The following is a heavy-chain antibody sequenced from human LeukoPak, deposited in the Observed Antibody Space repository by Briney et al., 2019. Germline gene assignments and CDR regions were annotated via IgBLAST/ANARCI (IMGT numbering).Heavy chain of an antibody. CDR3: GYTNNFYH. V-gene: IGHV3-7*01. Sequence: GGSLRLSCVASGLTFSGQWLNWVRQAPGQGLEWVANIKHDGREKYYVDSVKGRFTISRDDGQNTLSLHMNTVRAEDTAVYYCGYTNNFYHWGQGALVVVSA. D-gene: IGHD3-16*02. J-gene: IGHJ4*02. CDR2: IKHDGREK. CDR1: GLTFSGQW.